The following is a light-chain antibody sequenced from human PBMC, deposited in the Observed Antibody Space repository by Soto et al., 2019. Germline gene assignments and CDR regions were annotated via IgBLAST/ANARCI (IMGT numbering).Light chain of an antibody. V-gene: IGKV3-15*01. J-gene: IGKJ1*01. CDR2: SGS. CDR3: QHYGSSAST. CDR1: QSVSRN. Sequence: DIMMTQSPATLTLSQGERATLSCRASQSVSRNLAWHRQKPGQAPRLLIYSGSTRATGVPARFSGSGSGTEFTLTISSLQSEDSAVYYCQHYGSSASTFGQGTKVDI.